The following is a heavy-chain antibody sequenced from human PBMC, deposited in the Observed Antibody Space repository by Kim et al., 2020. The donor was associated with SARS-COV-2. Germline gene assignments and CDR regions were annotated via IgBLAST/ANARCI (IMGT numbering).Heavy chain of an antibody. CDR1: GFRFDMYS. D-gene: IGHD6-13*01. CDR2: ISFDGDNK. CDR3: ANAEQERRYRMDV. J-gene: IGHJ6*02. Sequence: GGSLRLSCAVSGFRFDMYSMHWVRQAPGKGLEWVADISFDGDNKHYGESVKGRFTISRDNSKNTMFLQMNSLRPEDTAGYYCANAEQERRYRMDVWGQGT. V-gene: IGHV3-30*18.